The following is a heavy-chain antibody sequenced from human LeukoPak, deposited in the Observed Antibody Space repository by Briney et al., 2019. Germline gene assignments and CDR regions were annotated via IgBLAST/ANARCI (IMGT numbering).Heavy chain of an antibody. Sequence: ASVKVSCKASGYTFTGYYMHWVRQAPGQGLEWMGWINPNSGGTNYAQKFQGRVTMTRDTSISTAYMELSRLRSDDTAVCYCARAYSAWASGALVYWGQGTLVTVSS. J-gene: IGHJ4*02. CDR1: GYTFTGYY. CDR3: ARAYSAWASGALVY. CDR2: INPNSGGT. V-gene: IGHV1-2*02. D-gene: IGHD2-15*01.